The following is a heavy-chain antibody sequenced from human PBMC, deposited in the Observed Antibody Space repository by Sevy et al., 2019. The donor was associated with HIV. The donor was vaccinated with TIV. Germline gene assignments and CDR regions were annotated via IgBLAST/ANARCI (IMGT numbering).Heavy chain of an antibody. CDR2: MNPSASEK. D-gene: IGHD7-27*01. Sequence: GGSLRLSCAASGFTFNTYWMTWVRQAPGKGLESVANMNPSASEKYYMDSVKGRFTISRENAKNSLYLQMNSLSAEDTAVYYCATDLNWANYWGQGTLVTVSS. CDR3: ATDLNWANY. V-gene: IGHV3-7*01. CDR1: GFTFNTYW. J-gene: IGHJ4*02.